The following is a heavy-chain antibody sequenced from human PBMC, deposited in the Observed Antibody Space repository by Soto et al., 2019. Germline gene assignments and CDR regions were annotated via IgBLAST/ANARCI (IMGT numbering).Heavy chain of an antibody. D-gene: IGHD2-2*01. J-gene: IGHJ5*02. CDR1: GYTFTSYD. CDR2: MNPNSGNT. V-gene: IGHV1-8*01. CDR3: ARDSRSGCSSTSCRGRPNWFDP. Sequence: ASVKVSCKASGYTFTSYDINWVRQATGQGLEWMGWMNPNSGNTAYAQKFQGRVTMTRNTSISTAYMELRSLRSDDTAVYYCARDSRSGCSSTSCRGRPNWFDPWGQGTLVTVSS.